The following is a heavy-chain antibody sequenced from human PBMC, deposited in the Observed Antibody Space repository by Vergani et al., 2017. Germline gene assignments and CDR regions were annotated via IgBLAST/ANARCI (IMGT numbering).Heavy chain of an antibody. CDR2: MNPKSGNT. V-gene: IGHV1-8*03. Sequence: QVQLVQSGAEVKKPGASVKVSCKASGYSFSSYDINWVRQATGQGPEWMGWMNPKSGNTGYAQKFQGRATISRNTSISTAYMELSSLRSEDTTGYYCAGKLTETTRGGWFDTWGQGTLVTVSS. CDR3: AGKLTETTRGGWFDT. J-gene: IGHJ5*02. D-gene: IGHD1-20*01. CDR1: GYSFSSYD.